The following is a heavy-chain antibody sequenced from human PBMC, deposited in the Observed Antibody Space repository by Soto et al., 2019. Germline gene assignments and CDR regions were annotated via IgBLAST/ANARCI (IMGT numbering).Heavy chain of an antibody. CDR3: AKKHCSSTTCQPTYYYYYGMDV. Sequence: SLRLSCAASGFTFSTYGMHWVRQAPGKGLEWVAVISYDGSNKYYADSVKGRFTISRDNSKNTLYLQMNSLRAGDTAVYYCAKKHCSSTTCQPTYYYYYGMDVWGQGTTVTVSS. J-gene: IGHJ6*02. V-gene: IGHV3-30*18. CDR2: ISYDGSNK. CDR1: GFTFSTYG. D-gene: IGHD2-2*01.